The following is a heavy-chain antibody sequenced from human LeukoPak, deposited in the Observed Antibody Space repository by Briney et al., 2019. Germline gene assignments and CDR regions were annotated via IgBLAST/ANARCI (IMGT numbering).Heavy chain of an antibody. V-gene: IGHV3-23*01. Sequence: WGSLRLSCVASGFTFSTCCMSWVRQAPGKGLEWVAAISGSGGSTYYAHSVKSRFTISRDNSKNPLYLQMNTLSAEDTAVYYCAKRIPMVRGVGDYWGQGTLVTVSS. D-gene: IGHD3-10*01. CDR3: AKRIPMVRGVGDY. J-gene: IGHJ4*02. CDR1: GFTFSTCC. CDR2: ISGSGGST.